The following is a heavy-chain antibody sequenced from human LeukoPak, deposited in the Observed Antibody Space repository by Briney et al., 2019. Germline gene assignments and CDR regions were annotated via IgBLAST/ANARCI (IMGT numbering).Heavy chain of an antibody. CDR2: INHSGST. CDR3: ARGRELWLVNYYYMDV. D-gene: IGHD5-18*01. J-gene: IGHJ6*03. V-gene: IGHV4-34*01. CDR1: GGSSSGYY. Sequence: SETLSLTCAVYGGSSSGYYWSWIRQPPGKGLEWMGEINHSGSTNYNPSLKSRVTISVDTSKNQFSLKLSSVTAADTAVYYCARGRELWLVNYYYMDVWGKGTTVTVSS.